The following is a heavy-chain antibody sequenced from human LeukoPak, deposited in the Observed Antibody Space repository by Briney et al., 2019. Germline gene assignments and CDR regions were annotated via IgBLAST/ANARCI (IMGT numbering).Heavy chain of an antibody. CDR2: ISWNSNRV. CDR1: GFTFDDYA. J-gene: IGHJ6*02. D-gene: IGHD3-9*01. V-gene: IGHV3-9*01. CDR3: ARDRLTGYYLLRVMDV. Sequence: PGGSLRLSCAASGFTFDDYAMHWVRQDPGNGLEWVAGISWNSNRVDYADSVKGRFTISRDNAKNSLYLQMNSLRAEDTALYYCARDRLTGYYLLRVMDVWGQGTSVTVSS.